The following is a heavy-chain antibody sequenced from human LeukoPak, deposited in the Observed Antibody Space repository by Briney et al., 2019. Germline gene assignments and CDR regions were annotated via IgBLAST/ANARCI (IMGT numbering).Heavy chain of an antibody. CDR1: GGSISSSSYY. CDR2: IYYSGSS. J-gene: IGHJ4*02. CDR3: ARPRGRALFLN. Sequence: PSETLSLTCTVSGGSISSSSYYWGWIRQPPGKGLESIGSIYYSGSSYYNPSFKSRVTISVDTSKNQFFLKLSSVTAADTAVYYCARPRGRALFLNWGQGTLVTVSS. D-gene: IGHD1-26*01. V-gene: IGHV4-39*01.